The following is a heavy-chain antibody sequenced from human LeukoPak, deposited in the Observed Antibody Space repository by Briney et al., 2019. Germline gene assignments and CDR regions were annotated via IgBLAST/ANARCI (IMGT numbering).Heavy chain of an antibody. CDR1: GGTFSSYA. D-gene: IGHD2-2*01. J-gene: IGHJ4*02. V-gene: IGHV1-69*05. Sequence: SVKVSCKASGGTFSSYAISWVRQAPGQGLEWMGGIIPIFGTANYAQKFQGRVTITTDESTSTAYMELSSLRSGDTAVYYCARGGYCSSTSCRRYFDYWGQGTLVTVSS. CDR2: IIPIFGTA. CDR3: ARGGYCSSTSCRRYFDY.